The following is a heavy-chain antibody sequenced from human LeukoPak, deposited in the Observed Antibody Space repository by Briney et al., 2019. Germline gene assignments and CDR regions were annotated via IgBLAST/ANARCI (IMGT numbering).Heavy chain of an antibody. Sequence: PSETLSLTCTVSGGSISSYYWSWIRQPPGKGLEWIGYIYYSGSTNYNPSLKSRVTISVDTSKNQFSLKLSSVTAADTAVYYCARDDGDAFDIWCQGTMVTVSS. V-gene: IGHV4-59*01. J-gene: IGHJ3*02. CDR3: ARDDGDAFDI. CDR1: GGSISSYY. CDR2: IYYSGST.